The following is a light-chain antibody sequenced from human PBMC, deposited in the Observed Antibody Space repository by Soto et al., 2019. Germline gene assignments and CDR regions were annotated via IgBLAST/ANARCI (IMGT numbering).Light chain of an antibody. Sequence: DIVMTQSPDSLAVSLGERATINCKSSQSVLYSSNNKNYLAWYQQRPGQPPKLLIYWASTRKSGVPDRFSGSGSGTAFTLTITSLQAEDVAVYYCQQYESTPPTFGQGTKLEIK. J-gene: IGKJ2*01. V-gene: IGKV4-1*01. CDR1: QSVLYSSNNKNY. CDR3: QQYESTPPT. CDR2: WAS.